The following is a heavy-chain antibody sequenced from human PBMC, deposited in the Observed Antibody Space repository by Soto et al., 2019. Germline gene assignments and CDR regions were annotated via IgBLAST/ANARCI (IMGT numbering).Heavy chain of an antibody. CDR2: IIPIFGTS. V-gene: IGHV1-69*13. CDR1: GGTFSSYA. D-gene: IGHD6-19*01. CDR3: ARVEVRSSGWYGPCDY. J-gene: IGHJ4*02. Sequence: SVEVSCKASGGTFSSYAISSVRQAPGQGLEWIGGIIPIFGTSNYALKFQGRVTITADESTSTAYMELSSLRSEDTAVYYCARVEVRSSGWYGPCDYWGQGTLVTVSS.